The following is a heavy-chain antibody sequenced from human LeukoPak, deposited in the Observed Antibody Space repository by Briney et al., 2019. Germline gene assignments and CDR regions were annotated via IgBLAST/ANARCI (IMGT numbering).Heavy chain of an antibody. V-gene: IGHV1-8*01. Sequence: ASVKVSCKASGYTFTSYDINWVRQATGQGLEWMGWMNPNSGNTGYAQKFQGRVTMTRNTSISTAYMELSSLRAEDTAVYYCAKMLRAGHGSYYYYGMDVWGQGTTVTVSS. D-gene: IGHD2-15*01. CDR3: AKMLRAGHGSYYYYGMDV. CDR1: GYTFTSYD. J-gene: IGHJ6*02. CDR2: MNPNSGNT.